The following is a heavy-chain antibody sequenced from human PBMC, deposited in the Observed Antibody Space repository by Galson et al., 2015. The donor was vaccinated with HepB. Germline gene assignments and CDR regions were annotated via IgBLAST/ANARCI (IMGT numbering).Heavy chain of an antibody. CDR3: ARGSPSYGLDRP. CDR2: MNPYRGHT. J-gene: IGHJ5*02. V-gene: IGHV1-8*01. CDR1: GYTFTSHD. Sequence: SVKVSCKASGYTFTSHDIIWVRQATGQGLEWMGWMNPYRGHTGYAQKFQGRVILPRHTSIRTAYMELTSLRSADPAVYYCARGSPSYGLDRPWGQGTLVTVSS. D-gene: IGHD1-1*01.